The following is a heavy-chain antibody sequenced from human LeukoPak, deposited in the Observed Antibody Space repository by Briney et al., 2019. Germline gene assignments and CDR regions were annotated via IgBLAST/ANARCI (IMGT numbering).Heavy chain of an antibody. CDR2: ITSPGGHK. CDR1: GFTFRDYY. V-gene: IGHV3-30*03. D-gene: IGHD2-8*01. J-gene: IGHJ6*02. Sequence: PGGSLRLSCAASGFTFRDYYMTWVRQAPGKGLEWVALITSPGGHKYYADSVKGRFIISRDNSKDTLYLQMDSLRGDDTAVFYCAREQMGPNGYYYGMDVWGQGTTVTVSS. CDR3: AREQMGPNGYYYGMDV.